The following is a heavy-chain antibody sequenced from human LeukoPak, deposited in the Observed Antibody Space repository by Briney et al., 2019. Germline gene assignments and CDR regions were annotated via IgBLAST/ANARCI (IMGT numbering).Heavy chain of an antibody. CDR1: GGSISSYY. J-gene: IGHJ5*02. CDR3: ARDLGYSTSSERFDWFDP. D-gene: IGHD6-6*01. CDR2: IYYTGST. V-gene: IGHV4-59*01. Sequence: PSETLSLTCSVSGGSISSYYWSWIRQPPGKGLEWIGYIYYTGSTNYNPSLKSRVTISADTSKNQISLKVSSVTAADTAVYHCARDLGYSTSSERFDWFDPWGQGTLVTVSS.